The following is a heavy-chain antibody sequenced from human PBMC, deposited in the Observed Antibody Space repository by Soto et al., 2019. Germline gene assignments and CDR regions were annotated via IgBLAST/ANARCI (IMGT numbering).Heavy chain of an antibody. J-gene: IGHJ3*02. CDR3: APHVPCSGGSCHYDAFDI. Sequence: EVQLLESGGGLVQPGESLRLSCAFSGFIFGNYMMTWVRQAPGKGLEWVSTIRDGGESTYYADSVKCRFTISRDNSKNTLYLQMDSLGVEDTAVYYCAPHVPCSGGSCHYDAFDIRGQGTMVTVSS. CDR2: IRDGGEST. D-gene: IGHD2-15*01. V-gene: IGHV3-23*01. CDR1: GFIFGNYM.